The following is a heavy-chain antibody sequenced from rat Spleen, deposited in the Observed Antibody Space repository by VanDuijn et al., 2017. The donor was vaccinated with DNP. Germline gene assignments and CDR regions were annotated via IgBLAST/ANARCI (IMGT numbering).Heavy chain of an antibody. D-gene: IGHD1-6*01. CDR1: GFTFSDYY. CDR2: ISSDGSRT. CDR3: ATQGYYGFKRNFDY. V-gene: IGHV5S10*01. Sequence: EVKLVESGGGLVQPGRSLKLSCAGSGFTFSDYYMAWVRQTPTKGLDWVASISSDGSRTFYRDSVRGRFTISRDNAKSTLYLQMDSLRSEDTATYYCATQGYYGFKRNFDYWGQGVMVTVSS. J-gene: IGHJ2*01.